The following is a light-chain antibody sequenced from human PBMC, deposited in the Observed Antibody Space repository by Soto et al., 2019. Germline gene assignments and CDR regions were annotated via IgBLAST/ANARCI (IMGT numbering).Light chain of an antibody. CDR2: EAT. J-gene: IGLJ3*02. CDR3: CSYAGSMTWV. Sequence: QSALTQPASVSGSPGQSITISCTGFSSDVGSYTFVSWYQHHPGKAPKLMIYEATKRPSGVSHRFSGSKSGNTASLTISGLQDEDEGEYYCCSYAGSMTWVFGGGTKLTVL. CDR1: SSDVGSYTF. V-gene: IGLV2-23*01.